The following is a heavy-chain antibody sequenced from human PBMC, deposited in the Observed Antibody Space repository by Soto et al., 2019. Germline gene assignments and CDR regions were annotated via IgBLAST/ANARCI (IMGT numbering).Heavy chain of an antibody. V-gene: IGHV1-69*01. CDR1: GVTFSSYA. CDR3: ARDRIYDSHSKEFDP. D-gene: IGHD3-22*01. Sequence: QVQLVQSGAEVKKPGSSVKLSCKASGVTFSSYAISWVRQAPGQGLEWMGGIIPIFGTANYAQKFQGRVTITADESTSTAYMELSSLRSEDTAVYYCARDRIYDSHSKEFDPWGQGTLVTVSS. J-gene: IGHJ5*02. CDR2: IIPIFGTA.